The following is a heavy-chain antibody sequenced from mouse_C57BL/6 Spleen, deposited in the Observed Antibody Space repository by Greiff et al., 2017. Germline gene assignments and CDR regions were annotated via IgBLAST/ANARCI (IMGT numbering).Heavy chain of an antibody. Sequence: QQSCKASGYTFTSYWMHWVKQRPGQGLEWIGEIDPSDSYTNYNQKFKGKSTLTVDKSSSTAYMQLSSLTSEDSAVYYCARGVVATRWYFDVWGTGTTVTVSS. CDR1: GYTFTSYW. CDR3: ARGVVATRWYFDV. D-gene: IGHD1-1*01. J-gene: IGHJ1*03. CDR2: IDPSDSYT. V-gene: IGHV1-69*01.